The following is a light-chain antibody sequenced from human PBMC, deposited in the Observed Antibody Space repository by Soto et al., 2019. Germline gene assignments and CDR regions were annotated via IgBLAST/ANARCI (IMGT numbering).Light chain of an antibody. Sequence: DIEMTQSPASLSASVGDRVTISCRTSQTINNNLNWYQQRPGKAPKLLIYSSSSLMSGVPPRFSGSGSGTDFTLTISSLQPEDFATYYCQHYNDYSWTFGKGTKVEVK. V-gene: IGKV1-39*01. CDR1: QTINNN. J-gene: IGKJ1*01. CDR2: SSS. CDR3: QHYNDYSWT.